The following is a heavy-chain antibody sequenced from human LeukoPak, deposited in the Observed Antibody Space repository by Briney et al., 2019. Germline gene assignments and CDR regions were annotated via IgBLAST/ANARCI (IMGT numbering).Heavy chain of an antibody. CDR3: ARVAVTRDYYYYMDV. CDR1: GYTFTGYY. V-gene: IGHV1-2*02. Sequence: GASVKVSCKASGYTFTGYYMHWVRQAPGQGLEWMGWINPNSGGTNYAQKFQGRVTMTRDTSISTAYMELSRLRSDDTAVYYCARVAVTRDYYYYMDVWGKGTTVTVSS. D-gene: IGHD4-23*01. CDR2: INPNSGGT. J-gene: IGHJ6*03.